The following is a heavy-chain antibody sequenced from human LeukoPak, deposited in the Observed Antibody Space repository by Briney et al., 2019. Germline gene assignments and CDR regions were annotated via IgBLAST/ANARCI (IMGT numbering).Heavy chain of an antibody. V-gene: IGHV1-2*02. J-gene: IGHJ4*02. Sequence: ASVKVSCKASGYTFTGYYMHWVRQAPGQGLEWMGWLNPNSGDTKYAQNFQGRVTMTRDTSISTAYMELSRLRSDDTAVYYCATQRGSYLWGTDFDYWGQGTLVTVSS. CDR1: GYTFTGYY. D-gene: IGHD3-16*01. CDR2: LNPNSGDT. CDR3: ATQRGSYLWGTDFDY.